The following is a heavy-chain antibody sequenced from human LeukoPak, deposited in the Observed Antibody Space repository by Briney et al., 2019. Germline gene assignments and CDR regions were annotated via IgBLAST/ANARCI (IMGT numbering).Heavy chain of an antibody. D-gene: IGHD3-22*01. CDR1: GGSFSGYY. CDR3: ARGYYDSSGYYQYLDY. Sequence: PSETLSLTCAVYGGSFSGYYWSWIRQPPGKGLEWIGEINHSGSTNYNPSLKSRVTISVDTSKNQFSLKLSSVTAADTAVYYCARGYYDSSGYYQYLDYWGQGTLVTVSS. CDR2: INHSGST. J-gene: IGHJ4*02. V-gene: IGHV4-34*01.